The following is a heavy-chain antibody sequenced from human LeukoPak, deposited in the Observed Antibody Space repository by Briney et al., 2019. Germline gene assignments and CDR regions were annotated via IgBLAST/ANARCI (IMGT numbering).Heavy chain of an antibody. V-gene: IGHV1-8*01. CDR2: MSPNTGNT. D-gene: IGHD3-22*01. CDR3: ARGMIQCMDV. Sequence: ASVKVSCKTSGYTFTSYDINLVRQATGQGLEWMGYMSPNTGNTGYAQKFQGRVTMTRNTSINTAYMELSSLRSEDTAVYYCARGMIQCMDVWGKGTTVTVSS. CDR1: GYTFTSYD. J-gene: IGHJ6*03.